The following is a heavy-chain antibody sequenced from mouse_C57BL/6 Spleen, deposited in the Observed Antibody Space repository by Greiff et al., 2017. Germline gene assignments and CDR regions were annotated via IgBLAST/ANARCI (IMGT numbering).Heavy chain of an antibody. D-gene: IGHD1-1*02. CDR2: ISSGGSYT. CDR3: ASPYYA. CDR1: GFTFSSYG. V-gene: IGHV5-6*01. Sequence: EVQVVESGGDLVKPGGSLKLSCAASGFTFSSYGMSWVRQTPDKRLEWVATISSGGSYTYYPDSVKGRFTISRDNAKNTLYLQMSSLKSEDTAMYYCASPYYAWGQGTLVTVSA. J-gene: IGHJ3*01.